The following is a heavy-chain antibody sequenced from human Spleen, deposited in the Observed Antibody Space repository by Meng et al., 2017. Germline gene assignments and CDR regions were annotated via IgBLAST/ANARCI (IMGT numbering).Heavy chain of an antibody. J-gene: IGHJ4*02. CDR1: GFTFSNYE. CDR2: ISDSGGNT. CDR3: VKLGPDPDS. V-gene: IGHV3-23*01. Sequence: GESLKISCAASGFTFSNYEMDWVRQAPGKGLEWVSGISDSGGNTYYADSVKGHFTISRDNSKNTLYLQMNSLRAEDTAVYYCVKLGPDPDSWGQGTLVTVSS.